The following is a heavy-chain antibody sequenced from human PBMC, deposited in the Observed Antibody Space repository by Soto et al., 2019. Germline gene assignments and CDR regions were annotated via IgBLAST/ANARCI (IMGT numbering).Heavy chain of an antibody. Sequence: EVQLVESGGGLVKPGGSVRLSCAASGFTFNNAWMNWVRQAPGKGLEWVGRIKSKANGGTIDYAAPVKGRFTISRDDSKDTMYLQMNSLKIEDTAVYYCTVDDTFDYWGQGTLVNVSS. CDR3: TVDDTFDY. CDR2: IKSKANGGTI. J-gene: IGHJ4*02. V-gene: IGHV3-15*01. CDR1: GFTFNNAW.